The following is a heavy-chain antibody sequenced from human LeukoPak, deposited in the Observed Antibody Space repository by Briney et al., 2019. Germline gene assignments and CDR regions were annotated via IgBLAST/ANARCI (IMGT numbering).Heavy chain of an antibody. CDR2: IETSGNT. Sequence: SETLSLTCTVSGGSISSYYWTWIRQPAGKGLEWIGRIETSGNTKYNPSLKSRVSMSVAASKNQFSLKLRFVTAADTAVYYCARIVPISVTTYGTNWFDPWGQGTLVTVSS. CDR1: GGSISSYY. J-gene: IGHJ5*02. D-gene: IGHD3-3*01. CDR3: ARIVPISVTTYGTNWFDP. V-gene: IGHV4-4*07.